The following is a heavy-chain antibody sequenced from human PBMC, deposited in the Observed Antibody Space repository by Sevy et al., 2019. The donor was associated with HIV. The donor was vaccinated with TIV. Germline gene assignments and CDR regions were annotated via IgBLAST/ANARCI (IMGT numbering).Heavy chain of an antibody. CDR2: IIPIFGTP. CDR1: GGTFSNYG. V-gene: IGHV1-69*13. Sequence: ASVKDSCKASGGTFSNYGFHWVRQAPGQGLEWMGGIIPIFGTPNYAQQFQGRVTITADGSTSTAYMELSSLTSDYTAVYYCATSGTTGTTSHFDFWGPGTLVTVSS. D-gene: IGHD1-1*01. CDR3: ATSGTTGTTSHFDF. J-gene: IGHJ4*02.